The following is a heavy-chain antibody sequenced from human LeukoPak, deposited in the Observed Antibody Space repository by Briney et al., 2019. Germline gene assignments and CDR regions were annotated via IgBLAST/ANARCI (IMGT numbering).Heavy chain of an antibody. J-gene: IGHJ4*02. D-gene: IGHD5-24*01. CDR1: GFTFSSYA. Sequence: PGGSLRLSCAASGFTFSSYAMHWVRQAPGKGLEYVSAISSNGGSTYYANSVKGRFTISRDNSKNTLYLQMGSLRAEDMAVYYCARVRGGYNDYWGQGTLVTVSS. CDR3: ARVRGGYNDY. V-gene: IGHV3-64*01. CDR2: ISSNGGST.